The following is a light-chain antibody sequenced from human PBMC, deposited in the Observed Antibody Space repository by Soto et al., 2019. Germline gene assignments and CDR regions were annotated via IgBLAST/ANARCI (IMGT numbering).Light chain of an antibody. J-gene: IGLJ1*01. CDR3: NSYRSTNTYV. Sequence: QSALNQPASVSGSPGQSITIPCTGTSSDVGGHNHVSWYQQYPDKAPKLMIYEVSNRPSGVSDRFSGFKFGNTASLTISGLQAEDEADYYCNSYRSTNTYVFGTGTKLTVL. V-gene: IGLV2-14*01. CDR1: SSDVGGHNH. CDR2: EVS.